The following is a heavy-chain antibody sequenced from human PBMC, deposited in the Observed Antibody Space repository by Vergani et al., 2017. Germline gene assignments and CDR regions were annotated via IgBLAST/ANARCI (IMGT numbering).Heavy chain of an antibody. Sequence: EVQLVESGGDLVQPGRSLRLSCTASGFNFGEYAMSWVRQVPGKGLEWVGLITSKASGGTTEYGASVKVRFTISRDDSESIAYLQMNSLKTEDTGVYYCTRDKAVXNNRRWYKVDYFDYCGQGSLVTVSS. J-gene: IGHJ4*02. CDR2: ITSKASGGTT. CDR1: GFNFGEYA. V-gene: IGHV3-49*04. D-gene: IGHD6-13*01. CDR3: TRDKAVXNNRRWYKVDYFDY.